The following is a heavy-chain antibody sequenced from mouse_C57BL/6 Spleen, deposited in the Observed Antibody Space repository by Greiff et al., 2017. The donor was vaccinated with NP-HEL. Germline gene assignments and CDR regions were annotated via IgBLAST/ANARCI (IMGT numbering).Heavy chain of an antibody. V-gene: IGHV1-42*01. D-gene: IGHD3-2*02. Sequence: EVQLQQSGPELVKPGASVKISCKASGYSFTGYYMNWVKQSPEKSLEWIGEINPSTGGTTYNQKFKAKATLTVDKSSSTAYMQLKSLTSEDSAVYYCARWDSSGYVNAMDYWGQGTSVTVSS. CDR1: GYSFTGYY. CDR2: INPSTGGT. J-gene: IGHJ4*01. CDR3: ARWDSSGYVNAMDY.